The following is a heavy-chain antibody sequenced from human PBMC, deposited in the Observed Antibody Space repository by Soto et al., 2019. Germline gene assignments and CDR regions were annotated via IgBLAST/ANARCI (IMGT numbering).Heavy chain of an antibody. V-gene: IGHV3-23*01. J-gene: IGHJ3*02. CDR1: GFTFSSYA. CDR3: AKDYNGSGSYYIGDDAFDI. D-gene: IGHD3-10*01. CDR2: ISGSGGST. Sequence: GGSLRLSCAASGFTFSSYAMSWVRQAPGKGLEWVSAISGSGGSTYYADSVKGRFTISRDNSKNTLYLKMNSLRAEDTAVYYCAKDYNGSGSYYIGDDAFDIWGQGTMVTVSS.